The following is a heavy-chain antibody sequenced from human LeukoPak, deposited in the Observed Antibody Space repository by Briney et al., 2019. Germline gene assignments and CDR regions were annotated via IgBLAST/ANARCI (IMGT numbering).Heavy chain of an antibody. CDR3: ARGADIVPTIFRSFDY. Sequence: ASVKVSCKASGGTFSSYAISWVRQAPGQGLEWMGGIIPIFGTTNYAQKFQGRVTITADESTSTAYMELSSLRSEDTAVYYCARGADIVPTIFRSFDYWGQGSLVTVSS. V-gene: IGHV1-69*01. CDR1: GGTFSSYA. J-gene: IGHJ4*02. CDR2: IIPIFGTT. D-gene: IGHD5-12*01.